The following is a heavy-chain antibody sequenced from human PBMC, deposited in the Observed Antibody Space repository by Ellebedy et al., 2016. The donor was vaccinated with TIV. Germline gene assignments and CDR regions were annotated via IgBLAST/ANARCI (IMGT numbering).Heavy chain of an antibody. CDR2: INAGNGNT. V-gene: IGHV1-3*01. CDR3: ARWDGVGATTDYYYGMDV. J-gene: IGHJ6*02. D-gene: IGHD1-26*01. CDR1: GYTFTSYA. Sequence: ASVKVSCXASGYTFTSYAMHWVRQAPGQRLEWMGWINAGNGNTKYSQKFQGRVTITRDTSASTAYMELSSLRSEDTAVYYCARWDGVGATTDYYYGMDVWGQGTTVTVSS.